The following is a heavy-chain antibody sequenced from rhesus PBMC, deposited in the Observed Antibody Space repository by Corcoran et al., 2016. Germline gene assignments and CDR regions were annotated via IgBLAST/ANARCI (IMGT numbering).Heavy chain of an antibody. CDR1: GGSISCSY. CDR2: IYGSSTST. V-gene: IGHV4-169*01. Sequence: QLQLQESGPGLVKPSETLSVTSAVSGGSISCSYRSWISQAPGRGLEWLGYIYGSSTSTNYNPSLKSRVTLSVDTSKNQLSLKLSSVTTADTAVYYCARGEFADCWGQGVLVTVSS. CDR3: ARGEFADC. D-gene: IGHD3-34*01. J-gene: IGHJ4*01.